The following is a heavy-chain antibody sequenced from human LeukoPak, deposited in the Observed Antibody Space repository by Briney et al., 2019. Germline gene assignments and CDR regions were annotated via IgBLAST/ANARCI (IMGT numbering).Heavy chain of an antibody. CDR3: ARVLSTVTYYYYYYYMDV. D-gene: IGHD4-17*01. CDR2: IKQDGSEK. CDR1: GFTFSSYS. J-gene: IGHJ6*03. V-gene: IGHV3-7*01. Sequence: PGGSLRLSCAASGFTFSSYSMSWVRQAPGKGLEWVANIKQDGSEKYYVDSVKGRFTISRDNAKNSLYLQMNSLRAEDTAVYYCARVLSTVTYYYYYYYMDVWGKGTTVTVSS.